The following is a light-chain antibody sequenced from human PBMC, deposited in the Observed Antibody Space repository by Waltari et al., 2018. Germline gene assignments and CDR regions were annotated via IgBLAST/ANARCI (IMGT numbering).Light chain of an antibody. CDR3: QQVNGYPLT. V-gene: IGKV1-9*01. CDR1: QGISSY. Sequence: DIQLTKSPSFLSASVGDRVTITCRASQGISSYLVWYQQKPGKAPKVLISAASTLQTGVPSRFSGSCSGTEFTLTISSLQPEDFATYYCQQVNGYPLTFGGGTKVEIK. J-gene: IGKJ4*01. CDR2: AAS.